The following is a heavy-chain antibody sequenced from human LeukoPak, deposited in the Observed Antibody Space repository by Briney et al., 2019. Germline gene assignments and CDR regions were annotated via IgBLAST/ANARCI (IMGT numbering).Heavy chain of an antibody. J-gene: IGHJ4*02. Sequence: SETLSLTCTVSGVSISSYYWSWIRQPPGKGLEWLGYIYYSGSTNYNPSLKSRVTISVDTSKNQFTLKLSSVTAADTAVYYCASLYGSGRTPIYYFDYWGQGTLVTVSS. CDR3: ASLYGSGRTPIYYFDY. CDR1: GVSISSYY. V-gene: IGHV4-59*01. CDR2: IYYSGST. D-gene: IGHD3-10*01.